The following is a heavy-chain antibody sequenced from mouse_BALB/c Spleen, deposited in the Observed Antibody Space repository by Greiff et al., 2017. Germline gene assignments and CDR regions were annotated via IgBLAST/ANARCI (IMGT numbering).Heavy chain of an antibody. Sequence: EVQLQQSGPGLVKPSQSLSLTCTVTGYSITSDYAWNWIRQFPGNKLEWMGYISYSGSTSYNPSLKSRISITRDTSKNQFFLQLNSVTTEDTATYYCARPGDYYAMDYWGQGTSVTVSS. J-gene: IGHJ4*01. CDR3: ARPGDYYAMDY. CDR2: ISYSGST. V-gene: IGHV3-2*02. CDR1: GYSITSDYA.